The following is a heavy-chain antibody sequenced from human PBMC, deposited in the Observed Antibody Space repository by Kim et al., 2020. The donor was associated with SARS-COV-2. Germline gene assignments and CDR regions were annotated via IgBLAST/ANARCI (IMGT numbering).Heavy chain of an antibody. Sequence: GGSLRLSCAASGFTFDDYAMHWVRQAPGKGLEWVSGISWNSGSIGYADSVKGRFTISRDNAKNSLYLQMNSLRAEDTALYYCAKDDSSGYYSTPFFDYWGQGTLVTVSS. CDR1: GFTFDDYA. CDR2: ISWNSGSI. J-gene: IGHJ4*02. CDR3: AKDDSSGYYSTPFFDY. D-gene: IGHD3-22*01. V-gene: IGHV3-9*01.